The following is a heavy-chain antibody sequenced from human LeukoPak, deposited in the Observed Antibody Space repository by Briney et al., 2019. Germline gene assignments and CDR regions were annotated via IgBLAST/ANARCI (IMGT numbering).Heavy chain of an antibody. D-gene: IGHD4-23*01. CDR3: AKEETSLVTPGFDP. CDR2: ISASGGST. Sequence: GGSLRLSCAASEVTFSGYAMNWLRQAPGKGLEWVSAISASGGSTYYADSVKGRFTISRDNSKNTLYLQMNSLRAEDTAVYYCAKEETSLVTPGFDPWGQGALVTVSS. V-gene: IGHV3-23*01. CDR1: EVTFSGYA. J-gene: IGHJ5*02.